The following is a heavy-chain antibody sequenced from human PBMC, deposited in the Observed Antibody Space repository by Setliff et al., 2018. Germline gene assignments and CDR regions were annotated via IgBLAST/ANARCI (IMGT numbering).Heavy chain of an antibody. Sequence: PGGSLRLSCEASGFTFSSYSMNWVRQAPGKGLEWVAHISYSSGSISYADSVKGRFTISRDNAKNSLYLQMNSLRAEDTAVYYCARDRISRYYDSRAHAFDMWGQGTMVTVSS. CDR2: ISYSSGSI. CDR3: ARDRISRYYDSRAHAFDM. J-gene: IGHJ3*02. V-gene: IGHV3-48*01. D-gene: IGHD3-22*01. CDR1: GFTFSSYS.